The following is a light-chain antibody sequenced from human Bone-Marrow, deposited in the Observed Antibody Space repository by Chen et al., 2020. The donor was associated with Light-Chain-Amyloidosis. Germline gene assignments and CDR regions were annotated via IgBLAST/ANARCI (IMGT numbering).Light chain of an antibody. CDR1: SGSIAPNY. J-gene: IGLJ3*02. Sequence: NFMLTQPHSVSESPGQTVIISCTRSSGSIAPNYVQWYQQRPGSSPTTVIYEDDQRPPGVPDRFSGSIDRSTNSASLTISGLKTEDEAGYYCQSYQGSSQGVFGGGTKLTVL. V-gene: IGLV6-57*01. CDR2: EDD. CDR3: QSYQGSSQGV.